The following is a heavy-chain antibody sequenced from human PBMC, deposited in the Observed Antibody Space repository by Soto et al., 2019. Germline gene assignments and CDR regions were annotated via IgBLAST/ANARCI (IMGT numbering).Heavy chain of an antibody. V-gene: IGHV4-4*07. CDR3: ARSATHASGVAAARFDY. Sequence: SETLSLTCTVSGGSISSYYWSWIRQPAGKGLEWIGRIYTSGSTNYNPSLKSRVTMSVDTSKNQFSLKLSSVTAADTAVYYCARSATHASGVAAARFDYWGQGTLVTVSS. J-gene: IGHJ4*02. D-gene: IGHD6-13*01. CDR2: IYTSGST. CDR1: GGSISSYY.